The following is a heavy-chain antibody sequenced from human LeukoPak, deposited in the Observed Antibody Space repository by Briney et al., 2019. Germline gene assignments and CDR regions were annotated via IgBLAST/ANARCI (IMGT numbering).Heavy chain of an antibody. J-gene: IGHJ6*04. Sequence: GGSLRLSCAASGFTFSSYEMNWVRQAPGKGLEWVSYISSSGSTIYYADSVKGRFTISRDNSKNSLYLQMNSMRAEDTAVYYCAELGITMIGGVWGKGTTVTISS. V-gene: IGHV3-48*03. D-gene: IGHD3-10*02. CDR1: GFTFSSYE. CDR2: ISSSGSTI. CDR3: AELGITMIGGV.